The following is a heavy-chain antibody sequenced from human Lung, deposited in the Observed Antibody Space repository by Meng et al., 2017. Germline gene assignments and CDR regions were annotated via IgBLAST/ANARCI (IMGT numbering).Heavy chain of an antibody. V-gene: IGHV1-2*06. Sequence: ASVKVSCKASGYTFPDYWLHWVRRAPGQGLEWMGRINPKSGDTHYAQRFQGRVTMTGDTSINTAYMELSGLRSDDTAMYYCARDEDISAAGKLFGDSWGQGTLVTVSS. CDR2: INPKSGDT. CDR1: GYTFPDYW. J-gene: IGHJ4*02. CDR3: ARDEDISAAGKLFGDS. D-gene: IGHD6-13*01.